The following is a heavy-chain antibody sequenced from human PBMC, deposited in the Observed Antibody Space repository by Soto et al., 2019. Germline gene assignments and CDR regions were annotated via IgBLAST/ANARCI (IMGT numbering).Heavy chain of an antibody. D-gene: IGHD3-22*01. Sequence: GGYYWRWIRQHPGKGLEWIGYIYYSGSTYYNPSLKSRVTISVDKSKNQFSLKLSSVTAADTAVYYCARDLYYDSSGYFTRRYYYYGMEVWGQGTKVTVSS. CDR3: ARDLYYDSSGYFTRRYYYYGMEV. CDR2: IYYSGST. CDR1: GGYY. V-gene: IGHV4-31*02. J-gene: IGHJ6*02.